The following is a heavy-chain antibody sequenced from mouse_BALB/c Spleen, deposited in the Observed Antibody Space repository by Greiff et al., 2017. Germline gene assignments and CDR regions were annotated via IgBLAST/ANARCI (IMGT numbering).Heavy chain of an antibody. D-gene: IGHD2-1*01. V-gene: IGHV1S56*01. CDR2: IYPGNVNT. J-gene: IGHJ3*01. CDR1: GYTFTRYY. Sequence: VQLQQSGPELVKPGASVRISCKASGYTFTRYYIHWVKQRPGQGLEWIGWIYPGNVNTKYNEKFKGKATLTADKSSSTAYMQLSSLTSEDSAVYFCARTRGGNPFAYWGQGTLVTDSA. CDR3: ARTRGGNPFAY.